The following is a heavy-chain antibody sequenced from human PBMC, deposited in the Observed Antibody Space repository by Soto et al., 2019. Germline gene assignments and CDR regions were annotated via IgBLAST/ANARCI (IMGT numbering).Heavy chain of an antibody. D-gene: IGHD3-3*01. V-gene: IGHV3-23*01. Sequence: EVQLLESGGGLVQPGGSLRLSCAASGFIFSDYTLSWVRQAPGKGLEWVSTISSGGDSTYYADSVKGRFTISRDNSKHTLYRQMKSLRAEDRAVYYCGNGDLSRGTYDFGYWGQGTLVTVSS. CDR2: ISSGGDST. CDR1: GFIFSDYT. J-gene: IGHJ4*02. CDR3: GNGDLSRGTYDFGY.